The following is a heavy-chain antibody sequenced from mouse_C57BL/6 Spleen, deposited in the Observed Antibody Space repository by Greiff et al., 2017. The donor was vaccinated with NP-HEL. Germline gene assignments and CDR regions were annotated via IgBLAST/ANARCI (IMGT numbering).Heavy chain of an antibody. V-gene: IGHV10-3*01. J-gene: IGHJ3*01. CDR2: IRSKSSNYAT. D-gene: IGHD2-4*01. Sequence: EVQLQESGGGLVQPKGSLKLSCAASGFTFNTYAMHWVRQAPGKGLEWVARIRSKSSNYATYYADSVKDRFTISRDDSQSMLYLQMNNLKTEDTAMYYCVRDLIYYDYDGFAYWGQGTLVTVSA. CDR1: GFTFNTYA. CDR3: VRDLIYYDYDGFAY.